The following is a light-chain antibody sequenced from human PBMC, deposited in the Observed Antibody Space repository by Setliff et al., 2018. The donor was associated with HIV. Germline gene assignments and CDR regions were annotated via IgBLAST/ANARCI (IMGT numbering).Light chain of an antibody. CDR2: EVR. CDR1: GSDVGGYNY. J-gene: IGLJ1*01. Sequence: QSALAQPASVSGSPGQSITISCTGTGSDVGGYNYVSWYQQHPGKAPKLIIYEVRNRPSGVSNRFSGSKCGNTASLTISGLQAEDEGDYYCSSYAITNTLPFGTGTKVTAL. CDR3: SSYAITNTLP. V-gene: IGLV2-14*01.